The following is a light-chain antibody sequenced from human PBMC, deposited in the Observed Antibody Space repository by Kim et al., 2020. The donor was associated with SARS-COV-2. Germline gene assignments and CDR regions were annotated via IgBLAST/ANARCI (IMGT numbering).Light chain of an antibody. CDR2: AAS. CDR1: QMINCW. CDR3: QQYYTYPWT. V-gene: IGKV1-5*01. Sequence: GAVRDRVSITCRASQMINCWLAWYQQKPGRAPKRLSYAASSLESGVPSSFSGSESGTEFTLTISSLQPDDFATCYCQQYYTYPWTFGQGTNVDI. J-gene: IGKJ1*01.